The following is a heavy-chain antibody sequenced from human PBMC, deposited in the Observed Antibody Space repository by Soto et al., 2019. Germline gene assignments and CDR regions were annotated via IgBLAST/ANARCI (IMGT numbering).Heavy chain of an antibody. D-gene: IGHD3-9*01. CDR2: ISAYNGNT. V-gene: IGHV1-18*01. CDR3: ARLIAYYDILTGYSNYYYYGMDV. J-gene: IGHJ6*02. CDR1: GYTFTSYG. Sequence: ASVKVSCKASGYTFTSYGISWVRQAPGQGLERMGWISAYNGNTNYAQKLQGRVTMTTDTSTSTAYMELRSLRSDDTAVYYCARLIAYYDILTGYSNYYYYGMDVWGQGTTVTVSS.